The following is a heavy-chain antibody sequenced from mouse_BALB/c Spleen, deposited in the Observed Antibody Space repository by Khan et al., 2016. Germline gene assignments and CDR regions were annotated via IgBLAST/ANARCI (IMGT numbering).Heavy chain of an antibody. CDR3: GILYYSRSSDY. Sequence: EVKLLESGGGLVQPGGSLKLSCAASGFDFSRYWMSWVRQAPGKGLEWIGEINPDSSTINYTPSLKDKFIISRDNAKNTLYLQMSKVRSEDTAVYYCGILYYSRSSDYWVQGTTLTVSS. CDR1: GFDFSRYW. D-gene: IGHD1-1*01. J-gene: IGHJ2*01. CDR2: INPDSSTI. V-gene: IGHV4-1*02.